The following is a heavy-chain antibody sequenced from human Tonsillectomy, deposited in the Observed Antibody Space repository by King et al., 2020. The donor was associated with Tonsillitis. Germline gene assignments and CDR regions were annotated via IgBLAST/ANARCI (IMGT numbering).Heavy chain of an antibody. D-gene: IGHD1-26*01. V-gene: IGHV5-51*01. CDR3: ARHAVGATYGHWYFDL. Sequence: QLVQSGAEVKKPGESLKISCKGSGYSFTSYWIGLVGQMPGKGLEWMGIIYPGDSDTRYSPSFQGQVTMSADKSLSTAYLQRSRLKASDTAMYYCARHAVGATYGHWYFDLWGRGTLVTVSS. CDR1: GYSFTSYW. J-gene: IGHJ2*01. CDR2: IYPGDSDT.